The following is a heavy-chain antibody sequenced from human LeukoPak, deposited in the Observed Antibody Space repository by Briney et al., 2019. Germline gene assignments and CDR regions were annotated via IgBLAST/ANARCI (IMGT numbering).Heavy chain of an antibody. CDR2: INHSGST. J-gene: IGHJ4*02. CDR3: ARGKRRIQLWSWDLLFDY. Sequence: PSETLSLTCTVSGGSISSYYWSWIRQPAGKGLEWIGEINHSGSTNYNPSLKSRVTISVATSKNQFSLKLSSVTAADTAVYYCARGKRRIQLWSWDLLFDYWGQGTLVTVSS. CDR1: GGSISSYY. D-gene: IGHD5-18*01. V-gene: IGHV4-34*01.